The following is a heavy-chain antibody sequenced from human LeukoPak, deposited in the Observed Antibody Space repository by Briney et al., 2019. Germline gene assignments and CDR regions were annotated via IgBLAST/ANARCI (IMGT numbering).Heavy chain of an antibody. D-gene: IGHD6-19*01. CDR1: GYSISSGYY. V-gene: IGHV4-38-2*02. CDR3: ARDLYSSGWGNFDY. CDR2: IYHSGST. J-gene: IGHJ4*02. Sequence: SETLSLTCTISGYSISSGYYWGWIRQPPGKGLEWIGSIYHSGSTYYNPSLKSRVTISLDTSENQFSLKLSSVTAADTAVYYCARDLYSSGWGNFDYWGQGTLVTVSS.